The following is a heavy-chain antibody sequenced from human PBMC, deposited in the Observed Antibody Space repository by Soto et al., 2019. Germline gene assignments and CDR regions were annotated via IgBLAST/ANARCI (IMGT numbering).Heavy chain of an antibody. CDR1: GGSISSGDYY. CDR3: ARRRGFGDRDYYYGMDV. J-gene: IGHJ6*02. Sequence: SETLSLTCTVSGGSISSGDYYWSWIRQPPGKGLEWIGYIYYSGSTYYNPSLKSRVTISVDTSKNQFSLKLSSVTAADTAVYYCARRRGFGDRDYYYGMDVWGQGTTVTVSS. V-gene: IGHV4-30-4*01. D-gene: IGHD3-10*01. CDR2: IYYSGST.